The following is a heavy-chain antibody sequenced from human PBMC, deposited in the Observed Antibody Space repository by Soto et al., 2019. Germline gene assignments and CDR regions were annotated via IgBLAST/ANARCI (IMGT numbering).Heavy chain of an antibody. CDR1: GFTFSSYS. D-gene: IGHD1-1*01. V-gene: IGHV3-21*01. CDR2: ISSSSSYI. CDR3: ARENDPGNWFDP. Sequence: PGGSLRLSCAASGFTFSSYSMNWVRQAPGKGLEWVSSISSSSSYIYYADSVKGRFTISRDNAKNSLYLQMSSLRAEDTAVYYCARENDPGNWFDPWGQGTLVTVSS. J-gene: IGHJ5*02.